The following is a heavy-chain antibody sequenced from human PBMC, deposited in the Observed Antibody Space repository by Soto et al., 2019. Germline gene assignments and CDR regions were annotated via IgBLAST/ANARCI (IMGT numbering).Heavy chain of an antibody. CDR2: IYYSGST. V-gene: IGHV4-59*01. J-gene: IGHJ4*02. Sequence: SETLSLTCTVSGGSSSSYYWSWIRQPPGKGLEWVGYIYYSGSTNYNPSLKSRVTISVDTSKNQFSLKLSSVTAADTAVYYCARDGRYSYGLDYWGQGTLVTVSS. CDR3: ARDGRYSYGLDY. CDR1: GGSSSSYY. D-gene: IGHD5-18*01.